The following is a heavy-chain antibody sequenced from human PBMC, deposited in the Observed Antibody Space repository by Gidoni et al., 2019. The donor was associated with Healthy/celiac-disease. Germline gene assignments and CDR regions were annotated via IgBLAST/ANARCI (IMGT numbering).Heavy chain of an antibody. Sequence: QVQLVASGGGVVQPGRSLRLSCAASGFTFSSYGMHWVRQAPGKGLVWVAVIWYDGSNKYYADSVKGRFTISRDNSKNTLYLQMNSLRAEDTAVYYCARDSTYYYGSGSSPGDYWGQGTLVTVSS. J-gene: IGHJ4*02. D-gene: IGHD3-10*01. CDR3: ARDSTYYYGSGSSPGDY. CDR2: IWYDGSNK. CDR1: GFTFSSYG. V-gene: IGHV3-33*01.